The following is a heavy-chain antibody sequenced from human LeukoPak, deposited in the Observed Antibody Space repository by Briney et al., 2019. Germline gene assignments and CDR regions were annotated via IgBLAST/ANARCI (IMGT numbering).Heavy chain of an antibody. V-gene: IGHV1-18*01. J-gene: IGHJ4*02. D-gene: IGHD6-6*01. Sequence: ASVKVSCKTSGYTFSNYGISWVRQAPGQGLEWMGWISTYNSNTNYAQDLQGRVTMTTDTSTSTVYMELRSLRSDDTAVYYCARAPWSSSRLQFGYWGQGTLVTVSS. CDR2: ISTYNSNT. CDR3: ARAPWSSSRLQFGY. CDR1: GYTFSNYG.